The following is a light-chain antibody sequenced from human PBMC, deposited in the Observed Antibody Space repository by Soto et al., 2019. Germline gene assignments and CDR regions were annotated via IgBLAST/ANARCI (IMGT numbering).Light chain of an antibody. CDR2: GAS. Sequence: EIVLTQSPGTLSLSPGEGATLSCTASQRVSSDCLAWYQQKTGQAPRLLIYGASSRATGIPDRFSGSGSGADFTLTISRLEPEDFAVYYCQQYGTFPLTIGGGTKVEIK. CDR3: QQYGTFPLT. J-gene: IGKJ4*01. V-gene: IGKV3-20*01. CDR1: QRVSSDC.